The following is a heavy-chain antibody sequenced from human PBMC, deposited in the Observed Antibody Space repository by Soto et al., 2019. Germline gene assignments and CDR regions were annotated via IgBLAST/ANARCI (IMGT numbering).Heavy chain of an antibody. J-gene: IGHJ6*02. CDR3: ARHYYGSGSYGPTYVMDV. CDR2: ISSSSSYI. Sequence: GGSLRLSCAASGFTFSSYSMNWVRQAPGKGLEWVSSISSSSSYIYYADSVKGRFTISKDNAKTSLYLQMNSLRAEDRAVYYCARHYYGSGSYGPTYVMDVWGQGTTVTVSS. CDR1: GFTFSSYS. D-gene: IGHD3-10*01. V-gene: IGHV3-21*01.